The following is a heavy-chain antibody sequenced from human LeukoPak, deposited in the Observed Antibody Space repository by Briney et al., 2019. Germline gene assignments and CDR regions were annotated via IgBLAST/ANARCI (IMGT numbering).Heavy chain of an antibody. CDR3: ARGYYYRGYFNWFDP. J-gene: IGHJ5*02. V-gene: IGHV4-30-4*08. D-gene: IGHD2-21*02. CDR1: GGSISSGDYY. CDR2: IYYSGST. Sequence: SETLSLTCTVSGGSISSGDYYWSWIRQPPGKGLEWIGYIYYSGSTYYNPSLKSRVTISVDTSKNQFSLKLSSVTAADTAVYYCARGYYYRGYFNWFDPWGQGTLVTVSS.